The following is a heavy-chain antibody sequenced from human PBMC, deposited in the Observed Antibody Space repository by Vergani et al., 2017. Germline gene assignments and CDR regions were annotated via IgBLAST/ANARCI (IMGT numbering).Heavy chain of an antibody. CDR2: IQFDGRNQ. CDR1: GFTLSNYD. J-gene: IGHJ4*02. D-gene: IGHD3-16*01. Sequence: QVQLVESGGGVVQRGGSLRLSCATSGFTLSNYDMQWIRQGPGKGLEFVAFIQFDGRNQYYADSVKGRFTLSRDFSKNTLDLQMNSLRTDDTATYYCAKHFRGWAIDYWGQGTQVIVSS. CDR3: AKHFRGWAIDY. V-gene: IGHV3-30*02.